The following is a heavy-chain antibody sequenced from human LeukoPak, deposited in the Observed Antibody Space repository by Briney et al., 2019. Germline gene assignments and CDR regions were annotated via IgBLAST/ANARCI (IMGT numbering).Heavy chain of an antibody. D-gene: IGHD3-3*01. CDR2: MKHSGST. V-gene: IGHV4-34*01. CDR1: GGSFSGYY. J-gene: IGHJ4*02. CDR3: ARALPGSQYYDFWSGYYTGIQKRYYFDY. Sequence: PSETLSLTCAVYGGSFSGYYWSWIRQPPGKGLEWIWEMKHSGSTNYNPSLKSRVTISVDTSKNQFSLKLSSVTAADTAVYYCARALPGSQYYDFWSGYYTGIQKRYYFDYWGQGTLVTVSS.